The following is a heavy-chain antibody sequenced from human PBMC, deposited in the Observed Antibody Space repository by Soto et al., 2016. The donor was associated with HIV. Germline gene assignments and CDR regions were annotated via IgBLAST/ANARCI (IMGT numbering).Heavy chain of an antibody. CDR3: ARVSSGWENCYYYYYMDV. Sequence: QVQLVQSGAEVKKPGSSVKVSCLVSGGSFSSFAISWVRQAPGQGLEWMGGIIPMFGTPNYAQKFQDRVTITADESTSTAYMELSSLRSEDTAVYYCARVSSGWENCYYYYYMDVWGKGTTVTVSS. D-gene: IGHD6-19*01. CDR2: IIPMFGTP. CDR1: GGSFSSFA. J-gene: IGHJ6*03. V-gene: IGHV1-69*13.